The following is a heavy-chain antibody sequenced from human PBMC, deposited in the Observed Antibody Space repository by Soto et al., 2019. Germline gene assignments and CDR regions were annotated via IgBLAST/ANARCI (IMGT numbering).Heavy chain of an antibody. Sequence: SETLSLTCAVYGGSFSGYYWSWIRQPPGKGLEWIGEINHSGSTNYNPSLKSRVTISVNTSKNQFSLKLSSVPAADTAVYYCARIPRPGPGRGYSKAYFYYYGMDVWGQGTTVTVSS. CDR3: ARIPRPGPGRGYSKAYFYYYGMDV. J-gene: IGHJ6*02. V-gene: IGHV4-34*01. CDR1: GGSFSGYY. D-gene: IGHD4-4*01. CDR2: INHSGST.